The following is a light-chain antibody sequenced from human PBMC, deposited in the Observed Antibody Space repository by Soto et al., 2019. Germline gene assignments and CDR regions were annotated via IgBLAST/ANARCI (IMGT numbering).Light chain of an antibody. J-gene: IGLJ1*01. CDR3: QSYDSSLSGSVV. CDR2: GNS. V-gene: IGLV1-40*01. Sequence: QAVVTQPPSVSGAPGQRVTISCTGSSSNIGAGYDVHWYQQLPGTAPKLLIYGNSNRPSGVPDRFSGSKSGTSASLAITGLQAEDEADYYCQSYDSSLSGSVVFGTGTQLTVL. CDR1: SSNIGAGYD.